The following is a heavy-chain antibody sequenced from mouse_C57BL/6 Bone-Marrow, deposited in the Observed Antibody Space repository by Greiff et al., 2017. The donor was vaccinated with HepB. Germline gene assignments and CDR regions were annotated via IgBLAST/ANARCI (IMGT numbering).Heavy chain of an antibody. D-gene: IGHD1-1*01. V-gene: IGHV5-4*01. CDR1: GFTFSSYA. J-gene: IGHJ4*01. Sequence: EVKRVESGGGLVKPGGSLKLSCAASGFTFSSYAMSWVRQTPEKRLEWVATISDGGSYTYYPDNVKGRFTISRDNAKNNLYLQMSHLKSEDTAMYYCARESYYYGSSYVADYAMDYWGQGTSVTVSS. CDR3: ARESYYYGSSYVADYAMDY. CDR2: ISDGGSYT.